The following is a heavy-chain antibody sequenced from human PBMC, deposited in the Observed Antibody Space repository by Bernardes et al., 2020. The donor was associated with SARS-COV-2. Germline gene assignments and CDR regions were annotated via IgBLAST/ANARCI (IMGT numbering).Heavy chain of an antibody. CDR2: IGDSGLTI. V-gene: IGHV3-48*03. J-gene: IGHJ4*02. Sequence: GGSLRLSCAASGFTFSRPAVNWVRQAPGTGLEWVSYIGDSGLTIYYADSVKGRFTISRDNAKNLVYLQMDRLRGEDTAVYYCARDRRFTVFGVIVPYSFVLWGQGALVTVSS. CDR3: ARDRRFTVFGVIVPYSFVL. CDR1: GFTFSRPA. D-gene: IGHD3-3*01.